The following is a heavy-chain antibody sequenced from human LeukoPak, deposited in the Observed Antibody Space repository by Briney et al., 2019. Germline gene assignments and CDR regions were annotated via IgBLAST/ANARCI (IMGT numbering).Heavy chain of an antibody. D-gene: IGHD5-18*01. CDR2: IKQDGSEK. CDR1: GFTFSSYG. Sequence: GRSLRLSCAASGFTFSSYGMHRVRQAPGKGLEWVANIKQDGSEKYYVDSVKGRFTISRDNAKNSLYLQMNSLRAEDTAVYYCARVIQLWFDYWGQGTLVTVSS. J-gene: IGHJ4*02. CDR3: ARVIQLWFDY. V-gene: IGHV3-7*04.